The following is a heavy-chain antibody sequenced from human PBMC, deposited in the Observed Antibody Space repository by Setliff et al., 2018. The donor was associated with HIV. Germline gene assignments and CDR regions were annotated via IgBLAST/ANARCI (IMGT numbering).Heavy chain of an antibody. CDR1: EFTVSSNY. CDR2: VYSGGST. CDR3: ARRAYCSSTTCFDN. D-gene: IGHD2-2*01. V-gene: IGHV3-66*04. J-gene: IGHJ4*02. Sequence: GGSLRLSCAASEFTVSSNYMSWVRQAPGKGLEWVSVVYSGGSTYYTKYADSLKGRFTISRDTSKNTLYLQMNSLRAEDTAVSYCARRAYCSSTTCFDNWCQGPLVTVSS.